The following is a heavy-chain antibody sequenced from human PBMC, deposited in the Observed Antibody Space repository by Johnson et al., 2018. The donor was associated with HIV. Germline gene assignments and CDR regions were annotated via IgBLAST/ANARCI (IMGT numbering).Heavy chain of an antibody. D-gene: IGHD5-18*01. CDR1: GFTFSSYA. J-gene: IGHJ3*01. V-gene: IGHV3-30*04. CDR3: ARDGRDLVTRGGFDV. Sequence: QMQLVESGGGVVQPGRSLRLSCAASGFTFSSYAMHWVRQAPGKGLEWVAVISYDGSNKYYADSVKGRFTISRDNSKNTLYLQMNSLRAEDTAVYYCARDGRDLVTRGGFDVWGPGTVVTVSS. CDR2: ISYDGSNK.